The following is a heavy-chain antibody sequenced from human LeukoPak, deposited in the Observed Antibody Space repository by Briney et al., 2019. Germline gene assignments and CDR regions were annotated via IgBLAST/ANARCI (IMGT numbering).Heavy chain of an antibody. J-gene: IGHJ4*02. CDR2: ITGSGTAT. CDR3: AKDSSSSWTLDY. CDR1: GFTFSSFS. Sequence: GGSLRLSCAASGFTFSSFSMNWVRQAPGKGLEWVSAITGSGTATFYAASVEAHFTISRDNSKNTVYLQMNSLRVEDTAIYYCAKDSSSSWTLDYWGQGTLVTVSS. D-gene: IGHD6-13*01. V-gene: IGHV3-23*01.